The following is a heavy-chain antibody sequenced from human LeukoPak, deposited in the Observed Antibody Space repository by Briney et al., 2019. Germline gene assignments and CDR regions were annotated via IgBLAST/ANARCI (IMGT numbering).Heavy chain of an antibody. CDR3: ASRYCSGGSCFSRDYYYYYMDV. CDR1: GGTFRNYG. CDR2: IIPIFGTG. Sequence: ASVKVSCKXSGGTFRNYGFTWVRQAPRQGLEWMGGIIPIFGTGKYAQKFQGRVTVIADEFTSTAYMELSSLRSEDTAVYYCASRYCSGGSCFSRDYYYYYMDVWGKGTTVTVSS. V-gene: IGHV1-69*13. J-gene: IGHJ6*03. D-gene: IGHD2-15*01.